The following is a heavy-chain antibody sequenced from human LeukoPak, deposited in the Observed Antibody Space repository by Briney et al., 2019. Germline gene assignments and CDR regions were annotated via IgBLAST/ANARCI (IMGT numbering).Heavy chain of an antibody. CDR2: INHSGST. D-gene: IGHD3-16*02. V-gene: IGHV4-34*01. CDR3: ARGWELSD. Sequence: SETPSLTCAVYGGSFSGYYWSWIRQPPGKGLEWIGEINHSGSTDYNPSLKSRVTISVDTSKNQFSLKLSSVTAADTAVYYCARGWELSDWGQGTLVTVSS. CDR1: GGSFSGYY. J-gene: IGHJ4*02.